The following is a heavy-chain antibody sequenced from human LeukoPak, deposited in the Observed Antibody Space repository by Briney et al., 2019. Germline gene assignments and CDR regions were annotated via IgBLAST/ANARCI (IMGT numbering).Heavy chain of an antibody. Sequence: PGGSLRLSCAASGFTFSIYWMSWVRQAPGKGLEWVANIKQDGSEKYYVDSVKGRFTISRDNAKNSLYLQMNSLRAEDTAVYYCASYGWFDAFDIWGQGTMVTVSS. D-gene: IGHD2-8*02. CDR1: GFTFSIYW. J-gene: IGHJ3*02. CDR3: ASYGWFDAFDI. CDR2: IKQDGSEK. V-gene: IGHV3-7*01.